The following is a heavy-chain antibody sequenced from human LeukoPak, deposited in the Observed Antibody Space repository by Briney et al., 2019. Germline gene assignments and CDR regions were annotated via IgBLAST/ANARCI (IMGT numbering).Heavy chain of an antibody. CDR3: ASDGSDTAMVN. J-gene: IGHJ4*02. D-gene: IGHD5-18*01. CDR2: ISYDGSNK. Sequence: QPGRSLRLSCAASGFTFSSYAMHWVRQAPGKGLEWVAVISYDGSNKYYADSVKGRFTISRDNSKNTLYLQMNSLRAEDTAVYYCASDGSDTAMVNWGQGTLVTVSS. V-gene: IGHV3-30-3*01. CDR1: GFTFSSYA.